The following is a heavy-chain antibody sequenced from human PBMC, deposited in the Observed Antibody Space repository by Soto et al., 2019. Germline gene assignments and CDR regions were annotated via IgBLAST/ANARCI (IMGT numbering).Heavy chain of an antibody. D-gene: IGHD6-13*01. CDR1: ASTFGGFD. Sequence: GSLRLSCVGSASTFGGFDMSWVRQAPGKGLEWIASIRGSGRRTFVSPSARGRFTISRDNSKNTLFLQMNSLRADDTSTFYCAGHDNSWGQFNFWGQGTPVTVSS. J-gene: IGHJ4*02. V-gene: IGHV3-23*01. CDR2: IRGSGRRT. CDR3: AGHDNSWGQFNF.